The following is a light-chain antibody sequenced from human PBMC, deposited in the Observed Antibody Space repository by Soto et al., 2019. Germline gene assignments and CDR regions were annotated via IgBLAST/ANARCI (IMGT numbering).Light chain of an antibody. CDR3: QNYNSYSEE. Sequence: EIVMTQSPATLSVSPVERATLSCRASQSVSIDLAWYQQTPGQAPRLLIFGASSRATGIPDRFSGSGSGTDFTLTISSLQPDDFATYYCQNYNSYSEEFGQGTKVDIK. CDR1: QSVSID. V-gene: IGKV3D-15*01. CDR2: GAS. J-gene: IGKJ1*01.